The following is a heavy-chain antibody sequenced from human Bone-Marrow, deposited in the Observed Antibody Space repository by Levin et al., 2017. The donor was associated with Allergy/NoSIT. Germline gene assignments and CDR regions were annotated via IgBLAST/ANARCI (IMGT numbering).Heavy chain of an antibody. Sequence: SGGSLRLSCAASGFTFSTYGMNWVRQAPGKGLEWVSGISGSGAGTYYADSVKARFTISRDNSKNTFYLQMTSLRVEDTAVYYCARGGTSGDYAPYNWFDRWGQGTLVTVPS. D-gene: IGHD3-22*01. CDR2: ISGSGAGT. J-gene: IGHJ5*02. V-gene: IGHV3-23*01. CDR1: GFTFSTYG. CDR3: ARGGTSGDYAPYNWFDR.